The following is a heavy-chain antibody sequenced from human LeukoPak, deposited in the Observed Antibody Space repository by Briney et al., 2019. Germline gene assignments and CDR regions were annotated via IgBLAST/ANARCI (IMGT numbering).Heavy chain of an antibody. CDR3: ALWSGYSGSGFDP. D-gene: IGHD3-3*01. V-gene: IGHV3-23*01. CDR1: GFTFSSYA. J-gene: IGHJ5*02. Sequence: GGSLRLSCAASGFTFSSYAMSWVRQTPGKGLEWVSAISGGGGSTYYADSVKGRFTISRDNSKNTLYLQMNSLRAEDTAVYYCALWSGYSGSGFDPWGQGTLVTVSS. CDR2: ISGGGGST.